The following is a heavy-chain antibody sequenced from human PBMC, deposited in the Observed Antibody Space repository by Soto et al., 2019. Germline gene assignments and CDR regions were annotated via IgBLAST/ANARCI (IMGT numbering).Heavy chain of an antibody. V-gene: IGHV4-39*01. D-gene: IGHD6-19*01. J-gene: IGHJ4*02. CDR3: SRIAVSGPFTGVDY. CDR2: VSYSGST. Sequence: QLQLQESGPGLVKPSETLSLTCTVSGGSISNSSYQWGWIRQPPGKGLQWIGSVSYSGSTYYNPSLESRLALSVDTAKTQSSLRLSSVTAADTAVYYCSRIAVSGPFTGVDYWGRGTLVTVSS. CDR1: GGSISNSSYQ.